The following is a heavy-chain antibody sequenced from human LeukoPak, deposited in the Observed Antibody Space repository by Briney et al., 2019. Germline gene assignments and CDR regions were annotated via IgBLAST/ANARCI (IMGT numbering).Heavy chain of an antibody. CDR1: GGSISSYY. D-gene: IGHD3-22*01. J-gene: IGHJ5*02. CDR3: AREGDGYKRTNWFDP. CDR2: IYYSGST. Sequence: SETLSLXCTVSGGSISSYYWSWIRQPPGKGLEWIRYIYYSGSTNYNPSLKSRVTISVDTSKNQFSLKLSSVTAADTAVYYCAREGDGYKRTNWFDPWGQGTLVTVSS. V-gene: IGHV4-59*01.